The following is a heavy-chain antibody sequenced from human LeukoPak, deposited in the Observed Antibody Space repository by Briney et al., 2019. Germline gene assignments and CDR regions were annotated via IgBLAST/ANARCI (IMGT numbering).Heavy chain of an antibody. D-gene: IGHD4-23*01. V-gene: IGHV3-23*01. J-gene: IGHJ4*02. CDR3: AKAPSLGYGGNSGTLDY. Sequence: GGSLRLSCAASGFTFSSYAMSWVRQAPGKGLEWVSAISGSGGSTYYADSVKGRFTISRDNSKNTLYLQMSSLRAEDTTVYYCAKAPSLGYGGNSGTLDYWGQGTLVTVSS. CDR2: ISGSGGST. CDR1: GFTFSSYA.